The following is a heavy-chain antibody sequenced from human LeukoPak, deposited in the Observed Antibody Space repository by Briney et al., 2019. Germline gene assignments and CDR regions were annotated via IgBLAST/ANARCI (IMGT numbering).Heavy chain of an antibody. CDR2: IYYSGST. J-gene: IGHJ6*02. CDR1: GGSFSGYY. Sequence: SETLSLTCAVYGGSFSGYYWSWIRQPPGKGLEWIGYIYYSGSTYYNPSLKSRVTISVDTSKNQFSLKLSSVTAADTAVYYCARDDYYYYGMDVWGQGTTVTVSS. CDR3: ARDDYYYYGMDV. V-gene: IGHV4-34*09.